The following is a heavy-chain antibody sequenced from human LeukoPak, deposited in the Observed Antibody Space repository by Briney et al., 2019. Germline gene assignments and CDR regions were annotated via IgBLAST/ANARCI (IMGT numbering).Heavy chain of an antibody. D-gene: IGHD3-10*01. V-gene: IGHV4-59*08. Sequence: PSETLSLTCTVSGGSISSYYWSWIRQPPGKGLEWIGYIYYSGSTNYNPSLKSRVTISVDTSKNQFSLKLSSVTAADTAVYYCARGGVYGSGVFDYWGQGTLVTVSS. CDR2: IYYSGST. CDR3: ARGGVYGSGVFDY. J-gene: IGHJ4*02. CDR1: GGSISSYY.